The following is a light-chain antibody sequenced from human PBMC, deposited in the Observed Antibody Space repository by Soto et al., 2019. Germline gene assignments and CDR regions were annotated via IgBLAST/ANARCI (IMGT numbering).Light chain of an antibody. CDR3: LQKDFYPFT. Sequence: AIQMTQSPSSLSASVGDRVTITCRASQGIRNDLDWFQQKPGKAPKLLIYAASNLQSGVPARFSGSGSGTDFTLTISSLQPEDFATYYCLQKDFYPFTFCPGTKVDIK. CDR1: QGIRND. J-gene: IGKJ3*01. CDR2: AAS. V-gene: IGKV1-6*01.